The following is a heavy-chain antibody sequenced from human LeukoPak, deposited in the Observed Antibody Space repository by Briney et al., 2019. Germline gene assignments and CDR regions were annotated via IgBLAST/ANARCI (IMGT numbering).Heavy chain of an antibody. CDR3: ARAYYYGSGSPRYYYMDV. V-gene: IGHV4-59*01. D-gene: IGHD3-10*01. Sequence: PSETLSLTCTVSGGSISNYYWSWIRQPPGKGLEWIGYIYYSGSTNYNPSLRSRVTISVDTSKNQFSLKLSSVTAADTAVYYCARAYYYGSGSPRYYYMDVWGKGTTVTISS. CDR2: IYYSGST. J-gene: IGHJ6*03. CDR1: GGSISNYY.